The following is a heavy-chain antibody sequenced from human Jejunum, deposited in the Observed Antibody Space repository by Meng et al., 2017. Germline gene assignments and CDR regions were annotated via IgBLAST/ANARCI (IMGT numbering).Heavy chain of an antibody. CDR1: GLTVRRNY. J-gene: IGHJ5*02. V-gene: IGHV3-66*02. CDR2: IYPGDRM. Sequence: VALVEGGGRLVSPGGRWSSVWGACGLTVRRNYMGWVRQAPGKGLEWVSIIYPGDRMFYADSVKGRFTISRDNSKNTLYLQMNSLSAEDTAVYYCARGGDADSWNWFGPWGQGTLVTVSS. D-gene: IGHD2-21*02. CDR3: ARGGDADSWNWFGP.